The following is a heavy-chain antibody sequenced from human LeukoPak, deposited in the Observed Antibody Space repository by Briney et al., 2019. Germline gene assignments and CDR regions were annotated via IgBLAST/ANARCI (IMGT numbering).Heavy chain of an antibody. CDR3: TRYNNDHFDY. Sequence: HPGGSLRLSCAGSGFTFGGYGMHWFRQTPGKGLEWVVVIAYDGSRAFYADSVKGRFTISRDNSKNTMSVQMDDLRAEDTAVYYCTRYNNDHFDYWGQGTLVTVSS. CDR2: IAYDGSRA. D-gene: IGHD1-14*01. V-gene: IGHV3-33*01. CDR1: GFTFGGYG. J-gene: IGHJ4*02.